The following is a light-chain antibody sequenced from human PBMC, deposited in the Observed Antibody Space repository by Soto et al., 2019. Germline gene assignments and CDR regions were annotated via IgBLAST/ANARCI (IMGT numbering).Light chain of an antibody. Sequence: QSALTQPASVSGSPGQSITISCTGTSSDVGSYNLVSWYQQHPGKAPKLMIYEGSKRPSGVSNRFSGSKSGTTAFLTISGLQAGDEADYYCSSYTSTSAQVFGTGTKVTVL. CDR1: SSDVGSYNL. J-gene: IGLJ1*01. CDR3: SSYTSTSAQV. V-gene: IGLV2-14*02. CDR2: EGS.